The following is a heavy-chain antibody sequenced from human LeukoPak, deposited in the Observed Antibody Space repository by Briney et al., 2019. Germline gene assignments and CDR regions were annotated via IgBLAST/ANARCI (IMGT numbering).Heavy chain of an antibody. CDR3: ASARGDFWSGYPYYYYMDV. V-gene: IGHV4-4*07. Sequence: SETLSLTCTVSGGSISSYYWSWIRQPAGKGLEWIGRIYTSGSTNYNPSLKSRVTMSVDTSKNQFSLKLSSVTAADTAVYYCASARGDFWSGYPYYYYMDVWGKGTTVTVSS. CDR2: IYTSGST. D-gene: IGHD3-3*01. J-gene: IGHJ6*03. CDR1: GGSISSYY.